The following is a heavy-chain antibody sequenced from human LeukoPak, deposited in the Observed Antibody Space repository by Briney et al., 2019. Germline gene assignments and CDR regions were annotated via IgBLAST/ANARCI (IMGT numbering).Heavy chain of an antibody. CDR1: GFTFYDYA. V-gene: IGHV3-9*01. J-gene: IGHJ4*02. D-gene: IGHD3-22*01. CDR3: AKDYDTMGYYFDY. CDR2: ISWNSGSI. Sequence: GGSLRLSCAASGFTFYDYAMHWVWQAPGRGLEWVSGISWNSGSIGYADSVKGRFTISRDNAKNSLYLQMNSLRAEDTALYYCAKDYDTMGYYFDYWGQGTLVTVSS.